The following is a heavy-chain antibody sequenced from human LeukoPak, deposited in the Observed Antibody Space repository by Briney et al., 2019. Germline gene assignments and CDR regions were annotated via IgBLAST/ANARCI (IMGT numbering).Heavy chain of an antibody. J-gene: IGHJ4*02. D-gene: IGHD3-22*01. V-gene: IGHV3-11*04. CDR2: ISSSGSTI. Sequence: GGSLRLSCAASGFTFSDYYMSLIRQAPGKGLEWLSYISSSGSTIYYADSVKGRFTISRDNAKNSLYLQMNSLRAEDTAVYYCARDRYYDSSGYYSPPDYWGQGTLVTVSS. CDR3: ARDRYYDSSGYYSPPDY. CDR1: GFTFSDYY.